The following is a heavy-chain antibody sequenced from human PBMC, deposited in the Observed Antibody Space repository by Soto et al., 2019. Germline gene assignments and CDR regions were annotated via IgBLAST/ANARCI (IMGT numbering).Heavy chain of an antibody. CDR2: MYYTGRS. J-gene: IGHJ4*02. D-gene: IGHD2-15*01. CDR1: GGAISSGGYY. V-gene: IGHV4-31*03. Sequence: QVQLQEPGPGLVKPSQTLSLTCTVSGGAISSGGYYWSWIRQYPGKGLEWIGYMYYTGRSYYNPSPKSRVTISIDTAKNQFSLKLNSVTAADTAVYSCSRTGGYCSGGACYPHYLDYWAQGTLVTVSS. CDR3: SRTGGYCSGGACYPHYLDY.